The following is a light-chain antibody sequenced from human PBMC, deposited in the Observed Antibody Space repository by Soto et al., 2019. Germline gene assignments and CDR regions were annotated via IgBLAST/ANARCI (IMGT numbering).Light chain of an antibody. CDR2: DTS. J-gene: IGKJ4*01. V-gene: IGKV3-20*01. CDR1: QTVRNNY. CDR3: QQFSNYPLT. Sequence: EFVLTQSPGTLSLSPGERATLSCRASQTVRNNYLAWYQQKPGQAPRLLIYDTSSRATGIPDRFSGSGSGTDFTLTISRLEPEDFAVYYCQQFSNYPLTFGGGTKVDIK.